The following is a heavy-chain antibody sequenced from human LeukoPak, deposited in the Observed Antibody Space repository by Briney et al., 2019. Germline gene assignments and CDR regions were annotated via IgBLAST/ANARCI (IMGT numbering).Heavy chain of an antibody. CDR1: GGTFTKYV. D-gene: IGHD2-2*01. J-gene: IGHJ1*01. Sequence: ASVKVSCKASGGTFTKYVISWVREAPGQGLEWMGRFIPVHDTANYAHKFQGRVILTADKSTSTAYMELTSPRSEDTAVYCAMLGVIPDWGQGTLITVSS. CDR3: MLGVIPD. V-gene: IGHV1-69*04. CDR2: FIPVHDTA.